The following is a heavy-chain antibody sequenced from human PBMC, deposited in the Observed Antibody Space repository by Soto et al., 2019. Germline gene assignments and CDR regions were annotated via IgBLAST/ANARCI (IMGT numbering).Heavy chain of an antibody. Sequence: PGGSLRLSCAASGFTFSSYAMNWVRQAPGKGLEWVGRIKSKTDGGTTDYAAPVKGRFTISRDDSKNTLYLQMNSLKTEDTAVYYCTTDYYGAGSYYRYPDAFDIWGQGTMVTVSS. CDR3: TTDYYGAGSYYRYPDAFDI. CDR1: GFTFSSYA. V-gene: IGHV3-15*01. D-gene: IGHD3-10*01. J-gene: IGHJ3*02. CDR2: IKSKTDGGTT.